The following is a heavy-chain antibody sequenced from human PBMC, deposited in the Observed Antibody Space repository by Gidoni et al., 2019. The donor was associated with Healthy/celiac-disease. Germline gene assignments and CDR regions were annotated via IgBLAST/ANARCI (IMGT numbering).Heavy chain of an antibody. D-gene: IGHD3-3*01. CDR2: IYTSGST. CDR3: AREGIVGVVNRGPDY. CDR1: GGSISSGSYY. V-gene: IGHV4-61*02. Sequence: QVQLQESGPGLVKPSQTLSLTCTVSGGSISSGSYYWSWIRQPAGKGLEWIGRIYTSGSTNYNPSLKSRVTMSVDTSKNQFSLKLSSVTAADTAVYDCAREGIVGVVNRGPDYWGQGTLVTVSS. J-gene: IGHJ4*02.